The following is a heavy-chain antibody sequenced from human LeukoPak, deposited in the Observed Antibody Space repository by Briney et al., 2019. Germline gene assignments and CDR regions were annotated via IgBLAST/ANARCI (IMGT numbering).Heavy chain of an antibody. CDR1: DDSISNFY. CDR2: AHYSGNT. J-gene: IGHJ4*02. D-gene: IGHD6-13*01. Sequence: SETLSLTCTVSDDSISNFYWSWIRQSPEKGPEWIGFAHYSGNTYYNPSLTSRVTMSLDTSENQFSLKLTSMTAADSAVYYCARRQRSSWYFDYWGQGTQVTVSS. CDR3: ARRQRSSWYFDY. V-gene: IGHV4-59*08.